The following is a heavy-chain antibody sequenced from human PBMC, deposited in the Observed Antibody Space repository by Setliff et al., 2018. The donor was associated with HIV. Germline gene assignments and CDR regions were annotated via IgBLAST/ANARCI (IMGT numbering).Heavy chain of an antibody. CDR2: ISAYNGNT. V-gene: IGHV1-18*01. D-gene: IGHD6-19*01. J-gene: IGHJ4*02. CDR3: ARNRRVAMADGTDF. Sequence: ASVKVSCKASGYTFTSHGINWVRQAPGQGLEWMGWISAYNGNTKYAQKLQGRVTLTTDTSTTTAYMELTSLRSDDTAVYYCARNRRVAMADGTDFWGQGTQVTVSS. CDR1: GYTFTSHG.